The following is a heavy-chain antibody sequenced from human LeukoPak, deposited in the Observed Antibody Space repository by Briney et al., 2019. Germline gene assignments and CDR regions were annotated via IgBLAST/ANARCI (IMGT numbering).Heavy chain of an antibody. V-gene: IGHV3-21*01. D-gene: IGHD2-15*01. CDR2: ISPSSSST. Sequence: GSLRLSCVASGFTFRSYLMNWVRQAPGKGLEWVSSISPSSSSTYYADSVKGRFTISRDNAKNSLYLQMNSLRAEDTAVYFCVSFNVVTVDAGWFDPWGQGTLVTVSS. J-gene: IGHJ5*02. CDR3: VSFNVVTVDAGWFDP. CDR1: GFTFRSYL.